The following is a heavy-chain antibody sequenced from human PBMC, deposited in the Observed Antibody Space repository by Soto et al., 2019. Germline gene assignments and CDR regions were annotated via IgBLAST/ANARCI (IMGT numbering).Heavy chain of an antibody. D-gene: IGHD2-2*01. J-gene: IGHJ4*02. CDR2: ISSSSSFI. V-gene: IGHV3-21*01. Sequence: GGSLRLSCAASGFTFSTYSMNWVRQAPGKGLEWVSSISSSSSFIYYADSVKGRFTISGDNAKNSLFLQMNSLRAEDTAVYYCVRERGSCSTTTCNYFFDYWGQGTLVTVSS. CDR3: VRERGSCSTTTCNYFFDY. CDR1: GFTFSTYS.